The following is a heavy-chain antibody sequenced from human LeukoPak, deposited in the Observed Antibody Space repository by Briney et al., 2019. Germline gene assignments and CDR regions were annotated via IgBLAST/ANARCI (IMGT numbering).Heavy chain of an antibody. D-gene: IGHD2-2*01. CDR1: GFTFSSYA. CDR3: AKDLSCSSTSCPSYYYYGMDV. J-gene: IGHJ6*04. CDR2: ISGSGGST. Sequence: GGSLRLSCAASGFTFSSYAMSWVRQAPGKGLEWVSAISGSGGSTYYADSVKGRFTISRDNSKSTLYLQMNSLRAEDTAVYYCAKDLSCSSTSCPSYYYYGMDVWGKGTTVTVSS. V-gene: IGHV3-23*01.